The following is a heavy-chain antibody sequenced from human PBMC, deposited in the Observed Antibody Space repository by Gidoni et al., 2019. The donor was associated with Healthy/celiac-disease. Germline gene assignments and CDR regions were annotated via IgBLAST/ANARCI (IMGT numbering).Heavy chain of an antibody. D-gene: IGHD3-10*01. J-gene: IGHJ4*02. CDR3: ARGIRVFRGRGLWGSRNDY. CDR2: IHPNSGGT. CDR1: GYTFTGYS. Sequence: QVQLVQSGAEVKKPGASGKVSCKASGYTFTGYSIHWVRQAPGQGLEWMGWIHPNSGGTNYAQKLQGRVTMTRDTSISTAYMELSRLRSDDTAVYYCARGIRVFRGRGLWGSRNDYWGQGTLVTVSS. V-gene: IGHV1-2*02.